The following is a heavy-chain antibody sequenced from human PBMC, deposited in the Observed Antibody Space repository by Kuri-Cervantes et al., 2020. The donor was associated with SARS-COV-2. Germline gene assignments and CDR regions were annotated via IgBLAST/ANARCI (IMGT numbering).Heavy chain of an antibody. CDR1: GGSISSYY. CDR2: IYSSGST. V-gene: IGHV4-4*07. CDR3: ARSQHPTSRFYYYSLDV. Sequence: GSLRLSCTVSGGSISSYYWSWIRQPAGKGLEWIGRIYSSGSTNYNPSLKSRVTISVDTSKTQFSLRLSSVTAADTAVYYCARSQHPTSRFYYYSLDVWGQGTTVTVSS. J-gene: IGHJ6*02. D-gene: IGHD2-2*01.